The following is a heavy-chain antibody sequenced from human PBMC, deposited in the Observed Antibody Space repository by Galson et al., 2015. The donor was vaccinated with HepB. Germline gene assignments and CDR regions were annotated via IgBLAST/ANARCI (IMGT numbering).Heavy chain of an antibody. J-gene: IGHJ6*03. D-gene: IGHD2-2*01. CDR1: GYSFTSYW. Sequence: QSGAEVKKPGESLRISCKGSGYSFTSYWISWVRQMPGKGLEWMGRIDPSDSYTNYSPSFQGHVTISADKSISTAYLQWSSLKASDTAMYYCATLGAGDCSSTSCSYYMDVWGKGTTVTVSS. CDR2: IDPSDSYT. CDR3: ATLGAGDCSSTSCSYYMDV. V-gene: IGHV5-10-1*01.